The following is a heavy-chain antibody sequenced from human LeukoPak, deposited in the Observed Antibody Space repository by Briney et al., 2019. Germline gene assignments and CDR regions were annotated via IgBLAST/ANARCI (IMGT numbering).Heavy chain of an antibody. CDR1: GFTFSDCW. Sequence: GGSLRLSCEGSGFTFSDCWMGWVRQAPGKGLEWVANIIKDGSDKYYVDSVKGRFSISRDNAKNSVYLQMSGLRVEDTAVYYCTRELWPADYWGQGILVTVSS. J-gene: IGHJ4*02. CDR3: TRELWPADY. V-gene: IGHV3-7*01. CDR2: IIKDGSDK. D-gene: IGHD3-16*01.